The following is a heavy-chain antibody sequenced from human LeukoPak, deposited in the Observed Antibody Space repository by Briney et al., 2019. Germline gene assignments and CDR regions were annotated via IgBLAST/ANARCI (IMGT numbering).Heavy chain of an antibody. V-gene: IGHV3-21*01. J-gene: IGHJ5*02. CDR1: GFTFSSYS. CDR3: ARLLNDYGGNWFDP. CDR2: ISSSSSYI. Sequence: GGSLRLSCAASGFTFSSYSMNWVRQAPGKGLEWVSSISSSSSYIYYADSVKGRFTISRDNAKNSLYLQMNSLRAEDTAVYYCARLLNDYGGNWFDPWGQGTLVTVSS. D-gene: IGHD4-23*01.